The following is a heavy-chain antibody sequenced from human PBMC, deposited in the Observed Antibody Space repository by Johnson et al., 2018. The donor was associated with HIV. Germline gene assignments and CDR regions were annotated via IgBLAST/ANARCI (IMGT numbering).Heavy chain of an antibody. V-gene: IGHV3-7*03. CDR3: ARKGDAFDI. CDR2: INQDGSET. CDR1: GFTFSTYG. D-gene: IGHD1-14*01. J-gene: IGHJ3*02. Sequence: VQLVESGGGVVQPGRSLRLSCAASGFTFSTYGITWVHQAPGRGLEWVANINQDGSETYYVDSVKVRFTISRDNAKNSLYLQMGILRAEDTAIYYCARKGDAFDIWGQGTMVTVSS.